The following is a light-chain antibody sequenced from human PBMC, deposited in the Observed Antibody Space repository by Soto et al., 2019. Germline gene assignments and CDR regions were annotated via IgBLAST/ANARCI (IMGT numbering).Light chain of an antibody. CDR2: EVS. V-gene: IGLV2-23*02. J-gene: IGLJ3*02. Sequence: QSALTQPASVSGSRGQSITISCTGTSSNIGSYNFVSWYRQYPGKAPELIIYEVSQRPSTFFNRFSGSKSGNTASLTVSGLQSDDEADYYCCSYAGYNTLVFGGGTKLTVL. CDR3: CSYAGYNTLV. CDR1: SSNIGSYNF.